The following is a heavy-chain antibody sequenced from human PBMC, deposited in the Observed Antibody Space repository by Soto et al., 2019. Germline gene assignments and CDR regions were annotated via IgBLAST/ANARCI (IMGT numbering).Heavy chain of an antibody. J-gene: IGHJ6*02. D-gene: IGHD2-15*01. Sequence: QVQLVQSGAEVKKPGSSVKVSCKASGGTFSSYAISWVRQAPGQGLEWMGGIIPIFGTANYAQKLQGRVTITADEATSTAYRELRSRRAEDTAVYYCARDYRYTPDCSGGSCYGMDVWGQGTTVTVSS. CDR1: GGTFSSYA. V-gene: IGHV1-69*01. CDR2: IIPIFGTA. CDR3: ARDYRYTPDCSGGSCYGMDV.